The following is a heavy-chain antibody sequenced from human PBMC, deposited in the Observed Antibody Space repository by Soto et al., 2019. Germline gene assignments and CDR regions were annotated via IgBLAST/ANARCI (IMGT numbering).Heavy chain of an antibody. CDR3: ARDGTNYGMDV. Sequence: ASVKVSCKASGYTFTGYYMHWVRQAPGQGLEWMGWINPTTGGTNYAKNFQDSVTMTRDTSISTAYMELKRLTSDDTAVYYCARDGTNYGMDVWGQGTTVTVSS. CDR2: INPTTGGT. CDR1: GYTFTGYY. V-gene: IGHV1-2*04. J-gene: IGHJ6*02.